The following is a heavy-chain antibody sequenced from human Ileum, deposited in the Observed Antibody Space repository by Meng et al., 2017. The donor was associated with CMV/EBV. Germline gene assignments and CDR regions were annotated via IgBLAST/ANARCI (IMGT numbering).Heavy chain of an antibody. CDR2: ISSSGSTI. CDR1: GFTFSSYE. D-gene: IGHD4-17*01. J-gene: IGHJ6*01. Sequence: GESLKISCTASGFTFSSYEMNWVRQAPGKGLEWVSYISSSGSTIYYADSVKGRFTISRDNAKNSLYLQMNSLRAEDTAVYYCARVGDSSYYYYYGMAVWGQGNTV. CDR3: ARVGDSSYYYYYGMAV. V-gene: IGHV3-48*03.